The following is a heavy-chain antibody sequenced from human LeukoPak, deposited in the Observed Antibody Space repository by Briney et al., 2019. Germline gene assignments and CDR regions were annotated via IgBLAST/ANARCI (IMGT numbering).Heavy chain of an antibody. D-gene: IGHD2-2*02. Sequence: GASVKVSCKASGYTFTSYYMHWVRQAPGQGLGWMGIINPSGGSTSYAQKFQGRVTMTRDTSTSTVYMELSSLRSEDTAVYYCARDRRIVVVPAAIHYYYYYGMEVWGQGTTVTVSS. CDR2: INPSGGST. J-gene: IGHJ6*02. CDR1: GYTFTSYY. CDR3: ARDRRIVVVPAAIHYYYYYGMEV. V-gene: IGHV1-46*01.